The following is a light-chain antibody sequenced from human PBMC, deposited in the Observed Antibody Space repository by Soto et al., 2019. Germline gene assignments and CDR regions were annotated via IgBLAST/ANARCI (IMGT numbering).Light chain of an antibody. J-gene: IGKJ3*01. CDR3: QPSYTTPLFT. CDR1: QSISNS. Sequence: DIQMTQSPSSLSASVGDRVTITCRASQSISNSLNWYQQRPGKAPKLLIYATSSLQSGVPSRFSGSGSGTDFTLTISSLQPEDFATYYCQPSYTTPLFTFGPGTKVDIE. V-gene: IGKV1-39*01. CDR2: ATS.